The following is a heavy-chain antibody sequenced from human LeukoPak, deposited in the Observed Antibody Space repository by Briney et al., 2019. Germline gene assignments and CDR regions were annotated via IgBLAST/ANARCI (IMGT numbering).Heavy chain of an antibody. CDR1: GGTCSSYA. CDR2: INSIFGTA. CDR3: ATRRGITGTTSDY. Sequence: SVKVSCKASGGTCSSYAISWVRQAPGQGLECMGGINSIFGTANYAQKFHGRVTTTTDESTSTAYMELSSLRSEDTAVYYCATRRGITGTTSDYWGQGTLVTVSS. J-gene: IGHJ4*02. D-gene: IGHD1-7*01. V-gene: IGHV1-69*05.